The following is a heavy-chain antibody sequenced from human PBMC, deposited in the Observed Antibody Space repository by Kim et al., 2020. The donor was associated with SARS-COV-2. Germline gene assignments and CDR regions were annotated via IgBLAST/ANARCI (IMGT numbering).Heavy chain of an antibody. CDR3: AKTYQRGVGWFDP. Sequence: GESLKISCEGSGYSFTSYWIGWVRQMPGKGLEWMGIIYAGDSDTRYSPSFQGQVTISADKSISTAYLQWSSLKASDTAMYYCAKTYQRGVGWFDPWGQGTLVTVSS. CDR2: IYAGDSDT. J-gene: IGHJ5*02. CDR1: GYSFTSYW. D-gene: IGHD2-2*01. V-gene: IGHV5-51*01.